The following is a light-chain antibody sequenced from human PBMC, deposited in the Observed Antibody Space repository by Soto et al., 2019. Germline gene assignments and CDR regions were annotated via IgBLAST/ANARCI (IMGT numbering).Light chain of an antibody. J-gene: IGKJ3*01. V-gene: IGKV3-11*01. CDR3: QQRADWPLFT. CDR2: DAA. CDR1: QTISSY. Sequence: EIVLTQSPATLSLSPGERATLSCRASQTISSYLGWYQQKPGQAPRLLIYDAANRATGIPARFSASGSGTDFTLTISSLESEDFAVYYCQQRADWPLFTFGPGTKVDI.